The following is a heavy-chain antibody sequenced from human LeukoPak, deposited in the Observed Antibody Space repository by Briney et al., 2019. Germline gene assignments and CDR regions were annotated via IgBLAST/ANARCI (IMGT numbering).Heavy chain of an antibody. CDR3: ARSELGIPDY. Sequence: PGGSLRLSCAASGFTVSSNYMSWVRQAPGKGLEWVSVIYSGGGTYYADSVKGRFTISRDKSGNTLYLQMKSLRAEDTAVYYCARSELGIPDYWGQGTLVTVSS. D-gene: IGHD7-27*01. CDR1: GFTVSSNY. J-gene: IGHJ4*02. V-gene: IGHV3-53*01. CDR2: IYSGGGT.